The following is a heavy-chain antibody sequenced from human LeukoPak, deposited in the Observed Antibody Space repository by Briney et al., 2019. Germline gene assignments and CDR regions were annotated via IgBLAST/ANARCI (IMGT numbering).Heavy chain of an antibody. CDR2: IKQDGSEK. D-gene: IGHD2-2*01. Sequence: GGSLRLSCAASGFTFSSYWMSWVRQAPGKGLEWVANIKQDGSEKYYVDSVKGRFTISRDNAKNSLYLQMNSLRAEDTAVYYCARDQRYCSSSSCPWEPFDYWGQGTPVTVSS. J-gene: IGHJ4*02. CDR1: GFTFSSYW. CDR3: ARDQRYCSSSSCPWEPFDY. V-gene: IGHV3-7*05.